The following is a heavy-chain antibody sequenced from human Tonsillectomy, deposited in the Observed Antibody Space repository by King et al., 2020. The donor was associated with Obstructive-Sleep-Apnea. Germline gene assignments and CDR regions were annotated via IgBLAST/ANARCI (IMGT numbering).Heavy chain of an antibody. J-gene: IGHJ3*02. V-gene: IGHV4-31*03. CDR2: IYYSGST. CDR1: GGSISSGGYY. CDR3: ARGCSSGFVDAFDI. D-gene: IGHD2-2*01. Sequence: QLQESGPGLVKPSQTLSLTCTVSGGSISSGGYYWSWIRQHPGKGLEWIGYIYYSGSTYYNPSLKSRVTISVETSKNQFSLKLSSVTAADTAVYYCARGCSSGFVDAFDIWGQGTMVTVSS.